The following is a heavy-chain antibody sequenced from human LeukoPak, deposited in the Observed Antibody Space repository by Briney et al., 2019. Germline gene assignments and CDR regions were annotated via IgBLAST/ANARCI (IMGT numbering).Heavy chain of an antibody. CDR2: IYYSGST. CDR3: ARHVYYYGSGSYHLDP. Sequence: SETLSLTCTVSGGSISSYYWSWIRQPPGKGLEWIGYIYYSGSTNYNPSLKSRVTISVNTSKNQFSLKLSSVTAADTAVYYCARHVYYYGSGSYHLDPWGQGTLVTVSS. J-gene: IGHJ5*02. V-gene: IGHV4-59*08. D-gene: IGHD3-10*01. CDR1: GGSISSYY.